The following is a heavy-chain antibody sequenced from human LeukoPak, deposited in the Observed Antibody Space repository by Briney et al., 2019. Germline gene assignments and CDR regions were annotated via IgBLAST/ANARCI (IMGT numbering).Heavy chain of an antibody. Sequence: PGGSLRLSCTASGFTFTTYSMDWVRQAPGKGLEWVSSIDNSGTYIYYADSVKGRFTISRDNSKNSLYLQMNSLRAEDTAVYYCAREFSGYVHDAFDIWGQGTMVTVS. CDR3: AREFSGYVHDAFDI. V-gene: IGHV3-21*01. CDR1: GFTFTTYS. D-gene: IGHD5-12*01. CDR2: IDNSGTYI. J-gene: IGHJ3*02.